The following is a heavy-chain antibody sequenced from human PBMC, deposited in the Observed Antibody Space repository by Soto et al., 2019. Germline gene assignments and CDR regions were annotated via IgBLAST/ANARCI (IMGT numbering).Heavy chain of an antibody. D-gene: IGHD3-3*01. CDR1: GFTFSSYG. CDR3: ARDNRITIFGVVLDY. Sequence: PVGSLRLSCAASGFTFSSYGMHWVRQAPGKGLEWVAVIWYDGSNKYYADSVKGRFTISRDNSKNTLYLQMNSLRAEDTAVYYCARDNRITIFGVVLDYWGQGTLVTVSS. V-gene: IGHV3-33*01. CDR2: IWYDGSNK. J-gene: IGHJ4*02.